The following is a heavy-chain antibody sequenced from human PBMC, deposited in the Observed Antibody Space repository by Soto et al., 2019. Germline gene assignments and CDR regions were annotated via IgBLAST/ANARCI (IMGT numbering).Heavy chain of an antibody. CDR1: GYTFTSYA. Sequence: ASLKVSCKASGYTFTSYAMHWVRQAPGQRLEWMGWINAGNGNTKYSQKFQGRVTITRDTSASTAYMELSSLRSEDTAVYYCARDRGYDFWSGYYRDYYYYGMDVWGQGTTVTVSS. CDR3: ARDRGYDFWSGYYRDYYYYGMDV. J-gene: IGHJ6*02. V-gene: IGHV1-3*01. CDR2: INAGNGNT. D-gene: IGHD3-3*01.